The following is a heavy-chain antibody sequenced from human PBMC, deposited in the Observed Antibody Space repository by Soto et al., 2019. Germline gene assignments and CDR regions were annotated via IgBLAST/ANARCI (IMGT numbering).Heavy chain of an antibody. V-gene: IGHV1-2*02. CDR2: INPNSGGT. CDR1: GYTFTGYY. Sequence: ASVKVSCKASGYTFTGYYMHWVRQSPVQGLEWMGWINPNSGGTNYAQKFQGRVTMTRDTSISTAYMELSRLTSDDTAVYYCARDPGYYDSSGYRSWGQGTLVTVSS. J-gene: IGHJ5*02. CDR3: ARDPGYYDSSGYRS. D-gene: IGHD3-22*01.